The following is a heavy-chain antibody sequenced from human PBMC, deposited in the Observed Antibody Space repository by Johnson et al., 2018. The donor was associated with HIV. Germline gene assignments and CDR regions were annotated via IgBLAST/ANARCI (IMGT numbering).Heavy chain of an antibody. CDR1: GFTFDDYG. CDR3: AKDSSSGWSRSDGFDI. CDR2: IHWNGGST. D-gene: IGHD6-19*01. V-gene: IGHV3-20*04. J-gene: IGHJ3*02. Sequence: EVQLVESGGRVVRPGGSLRLSCVASGFTFDDYGMSWVRQAPGKGLEWVSGIHWNGGSTGYADSVKGRFTISRDNSKNSLYLQMNSLRTEDTALYYCAKDSSSGWSRSDGFDIWGQGTMVTVSS.